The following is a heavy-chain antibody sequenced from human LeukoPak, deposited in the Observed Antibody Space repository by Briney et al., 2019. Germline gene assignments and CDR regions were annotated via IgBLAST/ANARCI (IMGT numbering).Heavy chain of an antibody. J-gene: IGHJ4*02. CDR3: ARDRVLWFEELYSPDY. Sequence: GASVKVSCKASGYTFTSYGISWVRQAPGQGLEWMGWISAYNGNTNYAQKLQGRVTMTTDTSTSTAYMELRSLRSDDTAVYYCARDRVLWFEELYSPDYWGQGTLVTVSS. CDR1: GYTFTSYG. CDR2: ISAYNGNT. D-gene: IGHD3-10*01. V-gene: IGHV1-18*01.